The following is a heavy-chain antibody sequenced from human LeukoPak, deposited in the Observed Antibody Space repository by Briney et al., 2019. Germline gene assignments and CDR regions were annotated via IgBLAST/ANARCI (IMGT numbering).Heavy chain of an antibody. D-gene: IGHD6-6*01. CDR3: ARGKQLVLDNWFDP. CDR2: IIPIFGTA. CDR1: GGTFSSYA. J-gene: IGHJ5*02. Sequence: SVKVSCKASGGTFSSYAISWVRQAPGQGLEWMGGIIPIFGTANYAQKFQGRVTITADESTSTAYMELSSLRSEDTAVYYCARGKQLVLDNWFDPWGQGTLVTVSS. V-gene: IGHV1-69*13.